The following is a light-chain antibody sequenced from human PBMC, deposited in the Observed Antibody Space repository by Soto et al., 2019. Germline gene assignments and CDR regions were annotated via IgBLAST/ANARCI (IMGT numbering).Light chain of an antibody. CDR1: QGITSL. Sequence: DIQMTQAPSSVSASVGDRVTITCRASQGITSLLAWYQQKPGKAPKLLIYAASSVQSGVPSRFSGSGSGTDFSLTISRLQPEDFATYFWQQGKRFPLSFVRGTKVEI. J-gene: IGKJ4*01. CDR2: AAS. V-gene: IGKV1D-12*01. CDR3: QQGKRFPLS.